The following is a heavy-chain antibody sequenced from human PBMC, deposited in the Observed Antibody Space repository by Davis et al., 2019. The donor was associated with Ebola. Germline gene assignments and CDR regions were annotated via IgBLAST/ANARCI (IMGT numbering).Heavy chain of an antibody. CDR3: ASPPGYYGMDV. Sequence: SATLSLTCAVYGGSFSGCYWSWIRQPPGKGLEWIGEINHSGSTNYNPSLKSRVTISVDTSKNQFSLKLSSVTAADTAVYYCASPPGYYGMDVWGQGTTVTVSS. V-gene: IGHV4-34*01. J-gene: IGHJ6*02. CDR2: INHSGST. CDR1: GGSFSGCY.